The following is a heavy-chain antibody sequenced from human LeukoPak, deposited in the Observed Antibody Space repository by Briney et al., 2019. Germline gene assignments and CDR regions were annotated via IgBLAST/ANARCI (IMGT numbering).Heavy chain of an antibody. Sequence: SVKVSCKASGGTFSSYAISWVRQAPGQGLEWMGRIIPILGIANYAQKFQGRVTITADKSTSTAYMELSSLRSEDTAVYYCARTSRARRLPYYSDYWGQGTLVTVSS. CDR3: ARTSRARRLPYYSDY. V-gene: IGHV1-69*04. J-gene: IGHJ4*02. CDR2: IIPILGIA. CDR1: GGTFSSYA. D-gene: IGHD5-18*01.